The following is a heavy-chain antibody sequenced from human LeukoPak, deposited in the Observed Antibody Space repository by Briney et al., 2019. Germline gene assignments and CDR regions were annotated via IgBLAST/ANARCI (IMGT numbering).Heavy chain of an antibody. J-gene: IGHJ4*02. V-gene: IGHV4-59*08. D-gene: IGHD4-17*01. Sequence: SETLSLTCTVSGGSISSYYWSWIRQPPGKGLEWIGYIYYSGSTNYNPSLKSRVTISVDTSKNQFSLKLSSVTAADTAVYYCASRDLYGAFDYWGQGTLVTVSS. CDR1: GGSISSYY. CDR2: IYYSGST. CDR3: ASRDLYGAFDY.